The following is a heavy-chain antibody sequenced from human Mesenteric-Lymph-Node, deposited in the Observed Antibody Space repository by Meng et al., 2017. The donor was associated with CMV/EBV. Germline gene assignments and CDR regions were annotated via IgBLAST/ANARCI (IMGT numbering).Heavy chain of an antibody. Sequence: GSLRLSCTVSGGSVSSGSYYWSWLRQPPGKGLEWIGYIYYSGSTNYNHSLKSRVTISVDTSKNQFSLKLSSVTAADTAVYYCARDLRSSGWYKSSYFDYWGQGTLVTVSS. CDR3: ARDLRSSGWYKSSYFDY. J-gene: IGHJ4*02. D-gene: IGHD6-19*01. CDR1: GGSVSSGSYY. CDR2: IYYSGST. V-gene: IGHV4-61*01.